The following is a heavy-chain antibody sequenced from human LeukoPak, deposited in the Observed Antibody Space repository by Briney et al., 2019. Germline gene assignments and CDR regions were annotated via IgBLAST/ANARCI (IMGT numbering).Heavy chain of an antibody. CDR2: ISGSGGST. CDR1: GFTFSSYA. V-gene: IGHV3-23*01. D-gene: IGHD3-3*01. CDR3: AKDGSRTYYDFWSGYPTDY. Sequence: GGSLRLSCAASGFTFSSYAMSWVRQVPGKGLEWVSAISGSGGSTYYADSVKGRFTISRDNSKNTLYLQMNSLRAEDTAVYYCAKDGSRTYYDFWSGYPTDYWGQGTLVTVSS. J-gene: IGHJ4*02.